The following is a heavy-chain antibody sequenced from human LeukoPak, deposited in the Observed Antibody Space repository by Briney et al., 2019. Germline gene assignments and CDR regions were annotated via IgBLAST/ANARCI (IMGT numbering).Heavy chain of an antibody. CDR3: ASVVVVAATGAFDI. CDR2: IDYSGKT. J-gene: IGHJ3*02. CDR1: GGSIRSSSYY. V-gene: IGHV4-39*07. D-gene: IGHD2-15*01. Sequence: SETLSLTCTVYGGSIRSSSYYWDWIRQTPGKGLEWIGSIDYSGKTYYNPSLKSRVTISVDTTKNQFSLKLSSVTAADTAVYYCASVVVVAATGAFDIWGQGTMVTVSS.